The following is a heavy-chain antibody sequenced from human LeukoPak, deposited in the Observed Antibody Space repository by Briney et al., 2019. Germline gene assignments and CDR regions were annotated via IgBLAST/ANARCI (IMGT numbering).Heavy chain of an antibody. Sequence: GGSLRLSCAASGFTFSSYGMSWVRQAPGKGLEWVSAISGSGGSTYYADSVKGRFTISRDNSKSTLYLQMNSLRAEDTAVYYCARDDSVAGTLNYWGQGTLVTVSS. D-gene: IGHD6-19*01. CDR3: ARDDSVAGTLNY. CDR1: GFTFSSYG. V-gene: IGHV3-23*01. CDR2: ISGSGGST. J-gene: IGHJ4*02.